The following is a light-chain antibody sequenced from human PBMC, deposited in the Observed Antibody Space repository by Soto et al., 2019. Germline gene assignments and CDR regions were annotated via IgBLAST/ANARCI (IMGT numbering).Light chain of an antibody. CDR2: RNN. CDR1: SSNIGSNY. J-gene: IGLJ3*02. V-gene: IGLV1-47*01. CDR3: AAWDDSLSVPWV. Sequence: QSVLTQPPSASGTPGQRVTISCSGSSSNIGSNYVYWYQQLPGTAPKLLIYRNNQRPSGVPDRFSGSKSGTSASLAISGLRSRDEADYYCAAWDDSLSVPWVFGGGTNLTVL.